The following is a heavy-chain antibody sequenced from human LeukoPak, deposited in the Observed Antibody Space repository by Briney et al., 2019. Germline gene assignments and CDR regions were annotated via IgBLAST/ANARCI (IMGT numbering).Heavy chain of an antibody. CDR1: GFTFSNAW. Sequence: GGSLRLSCAASGFTFSNAWMSWVRQAPGKGLEWVGRIKSKTDGGTTDYAAPVKGRFTISRDDSKNTLYLQMNSLKTEDTALYYCTTARGGGGTTDYWGQGTLVTVSS. CDR3: TTARGGGGTTDY. J-gene: IGHJ4*02. V-gene: IGHV3-15*01. D-gene: IGHD1-26*01. CDR2: IKSKTDGGTT.